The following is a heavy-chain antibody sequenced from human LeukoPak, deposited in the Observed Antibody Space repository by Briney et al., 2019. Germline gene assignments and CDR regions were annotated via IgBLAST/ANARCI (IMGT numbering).Heavy chain of an antibody. J-gene: IGHJ4*02. Sequence: PGGSLRLSCAASGFTFNSYAMSWVRQAPGKGLEWVSSIYASGETTFYTDSVKGRFTISRDNSRNTLSLQLSSLRAEDTAIYYCAKSPATSSAGSFDYWGQGTLVTVSS. CDR2: IYASGETT. CDR3: AKSPATSSAGSFDY. D-gene: IGHD6-25*01. CDR1: GFTFNSYA. V-gene: IGHV3-23*01.